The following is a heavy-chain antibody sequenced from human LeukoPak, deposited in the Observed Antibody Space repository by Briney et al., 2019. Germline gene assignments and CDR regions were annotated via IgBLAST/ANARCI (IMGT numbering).Heavy chain of an antibody. CDR2: ISAYNGNT. D-gene: IGHD4-23*01. CDR3: ARGRTTVVTPGYFQY. Sequence: ASVKVSCKASGYTFTSYGISWVRQAPGQGLEWMGWISAYNGNTNYAQKLQGRVTMTRDTSTSTVYMELSSLRSEDTAVYYCARGRTTVVTPGYFQYWGQGTLVIVSS. CDR1: GYTFTSYG. V-gene: IGHV1-18*01. J-gene: IGHJ1*01.